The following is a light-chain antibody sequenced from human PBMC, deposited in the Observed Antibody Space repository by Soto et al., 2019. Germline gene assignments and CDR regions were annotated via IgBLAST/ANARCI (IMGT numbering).Light chain of an antibody. CDR1: QSITSW. V-gene: IGKV1-5*01. Sequence: DIQMTQSPSTLSASVGGRVTITCRASQSITSWLAWYQQKPGKAPKLLIYDASSLESGVPSRFSGSGSGTEFTLTISSLQPDDFATYYCQQYNIYSWTFGQGTKV. CDR3: QQYNIYSWT. J-gene: IGKJ1*01. CDR2: DAS.